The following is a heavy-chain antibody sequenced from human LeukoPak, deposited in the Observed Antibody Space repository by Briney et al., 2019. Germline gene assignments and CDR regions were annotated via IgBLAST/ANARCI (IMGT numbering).Heavy chain of an antibody. D-gene: IGHD6-13*01. V-gene: IGHV4-30-2*01. Sequence: SETLSLTCTVSGGSISSGGYYWSWIRQPPGKGLEWIGYIYHSGSTYYNPSLKSRVTISVDRSKNQFSLKLSSVTAADTAVYYCGAAAGTDAFDIWGQGTMVTVSS. J-gene: IGHJ3*02. CDR3: GAAAGTDAFDI. CDR2: IYHSGST. CDR1: GGSISSGGYY.